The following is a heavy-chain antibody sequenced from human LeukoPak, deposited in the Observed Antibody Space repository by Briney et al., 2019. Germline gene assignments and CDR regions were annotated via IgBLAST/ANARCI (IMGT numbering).Heavy chain of an antibody. D-gene: IGHD3-16*01. CDR2: MNPNSGNT. Sequence: ASVKVSCKASGYTLTSYDINWVRQATGQGLEWMGWMNPNSGNTGYAQKFQGRVTMTRNTSISTAYMELSRLRSEDTAVYYCARGSRSSWGAPDYYYYYMDVWGKGTTVTVSS. CDR3: ARGSRSSWGAPDYYYYYMDV. V-gene: IGHV1-8*01. J-gene: IGHJ6*03. CDR1: GYTLTSYD.